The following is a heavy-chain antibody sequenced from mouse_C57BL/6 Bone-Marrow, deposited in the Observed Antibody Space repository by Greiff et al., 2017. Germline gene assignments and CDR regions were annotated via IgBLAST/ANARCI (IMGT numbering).Heavy chain of an antibody. CDR1: GFNIKDDY. Sequence: VQLQQSGAELVRPGASVKLSCTASGFNIKDDYMHWVKQRPEQGLEWIGWIDPENGDTEYASKFQGKATITADTSSNTAYLQLSSLTSEDTAVYYCTSLLRLARDYWGQGTTRRVSS. CDR2: IDPENGDT. V-gene: IGHV14-4*01. D-gene: IGHD1-2*01. J-gene: IGHJ2*01. CDR3: TSLLRLARDY.